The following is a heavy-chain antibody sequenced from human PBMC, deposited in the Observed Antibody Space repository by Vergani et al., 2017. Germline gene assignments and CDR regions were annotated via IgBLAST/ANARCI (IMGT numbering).Heavy chain of an antibody. CDR1: GGSISSSSYY. J-gene: IGHJ4*02. CDR2: IYYSGST. Sequence: QLQLQESGPGLVKPSETLSLTCTVSGGSISSSSYYWGWIRQPQGKGLEWIGSIYYSGSTYYNPSLKSRVTISVATSKNQFTLKLSSVTAADTAVYYCARGLYLNGATIDYWGQGTLVTVSS. D-gene: IGHD1-26*01. V-gene: IGHV4-39*07. CDR3: ARGLYLNGATIDY.